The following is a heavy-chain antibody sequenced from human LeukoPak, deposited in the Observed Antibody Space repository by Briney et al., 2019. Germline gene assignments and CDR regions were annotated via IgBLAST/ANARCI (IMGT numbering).Heavy chain of an antibody. Sequence: ASVKVSCKASGYTFTGYYIHWVRQAPGQGLEWMGGIIPMFGTTNYAQKFQGRVTITADESTSTAYMGLSSLRSEDTAVYYCARSLGYCGGGTCYSFRVFDYWGQGTLVTVSS. V-gene: IGHV1-69*13. CDR2: IIPMFGTT. CDR1: GYTFTGYY. CDR3: ARSLGYCGGGTCYSFRVFDY. J-gene: IGHJ4*02. D-gene: IGHD2-15*01.